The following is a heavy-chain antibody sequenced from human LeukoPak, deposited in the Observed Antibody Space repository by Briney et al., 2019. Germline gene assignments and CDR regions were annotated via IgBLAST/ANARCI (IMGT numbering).Heavy chain of an antibody. CDR2: INPNSGGT. V-gene: IGHV1-2*02. CDR1: GCTFTGYY. CDR3: ARDRGTYYYGSGSYPSFLDYYYYYTDV. D-gene: IGHD3-10*01. J-gene: IGHJ6*03. Sequence: GASVKVSCKASGCTFTGYYMHWVRQAPGQGLEWMGWINPNSGGTNYAQKFQGRVTMTRDTSISTAYMELSRLRSDDTAVYYCARDRGTYYYGSGSYPSFLDYYYYYTDVWGKGTTVTVSS.